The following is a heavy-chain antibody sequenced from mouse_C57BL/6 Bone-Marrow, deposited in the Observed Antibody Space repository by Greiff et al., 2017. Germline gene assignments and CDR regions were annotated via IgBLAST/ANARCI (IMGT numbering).Heavy chain of an antibody. J-gene: IGHJ2*01. D-gene: IGHD2-14*01. CDR1: GYTFTSYC. CDR3: AGGYDVND. V-gene: IGHV1-55*01. CDR2: IYPGSGST. Sequence: VQLQQPGAELVKPGASVKLSCKASGYTFTSYCITWVKQRPGQGLEWIGDIYPGSGSTNYNGKFKSKATLTVDTSSSTAYMQLSGLTSEDSAVYCCAGGYDVNDWGQGTTLTVSS.